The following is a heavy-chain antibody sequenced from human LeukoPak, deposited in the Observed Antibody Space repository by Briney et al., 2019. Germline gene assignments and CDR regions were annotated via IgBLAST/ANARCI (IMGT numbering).Heavy chain of an antibody. CDR2: IYYSGST. CDR1: GGSIGSYY. V-gene: IGHV4-59*01. J-gene: IGHJ4*02. CDR3: ARAVRIVAAGSGYYFDY. Sequence: PSETLSLTCTVSGGSIGSYYWSWIRQPPGKGLEWIGYIYYSGSTNYNPSLKSRVTISVDTSKNQFSLKLSSVTAADTAVYYCARAVRIVAAGSGYYFDYWGQGTLVTVSS. D-gene: IGHD6-13*01.